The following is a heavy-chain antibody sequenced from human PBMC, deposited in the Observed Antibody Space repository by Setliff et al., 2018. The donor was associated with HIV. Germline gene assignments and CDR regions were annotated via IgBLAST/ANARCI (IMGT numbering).Heavy chain of an antibody. Sequence: PGGSLRLSCEASGFTVSSSYMAWVRQAPGKGLEWVSTIYSDGSTYHRESVKGRFTLSRDNYKNTVYLQVGSLRPDDTAMYYCARSRPYNTALDYWGQGTLVTVSS. CDR3: ARSRPYNTALDY. J-gene: IGHJ4*02. CDR1: GFTVSSSY. D-gene: IGHD1-20*01. CDR2: IYSDGST. V-gene: IGHV3-66*02.